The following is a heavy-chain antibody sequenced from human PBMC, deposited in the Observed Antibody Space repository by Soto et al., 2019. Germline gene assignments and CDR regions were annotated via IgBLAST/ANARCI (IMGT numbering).Heavy chain of an antibody. V-gene: IGHV4-59*12. CDR2: IYYSGST. CDR1: GGSISSYY. D-gene: IGHD2-2*01. CDR3: ARVPDR. Sequence: PSETLSLTCTVSGGSISSYYWSWIRQPPGKGLEWIGYIYYSGSTNYNPSLKSQVTISVDTSKNLFFLKLSSVTAADTAVYYCARVPDRWGQGTLVTVSS. J-gene: IGHJ5*02.